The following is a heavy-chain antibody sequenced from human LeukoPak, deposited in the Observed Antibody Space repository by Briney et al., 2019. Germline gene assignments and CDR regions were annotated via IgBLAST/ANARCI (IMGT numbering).Heavy chain of an antibody. CDR1: GGSLSSYY. CDR2: IYYSGST. Sequence: SETLSLTCTVSGGSLSSYYWSWIRQPPGQGLEWIGYIYYSGSTNYNPALKSRVTIAVDTSKSQFSLRLSAVTAADTAVYYCARGDVGYYDFWSGYPRAFDYWGQGTLVTVSS. J-gene: IGHJ4*02. V-gene: IGHV4-59*01. D-gene: IGHD3-3*01. CDR3: ARGDVGYYDFWSGYPRAFDY.